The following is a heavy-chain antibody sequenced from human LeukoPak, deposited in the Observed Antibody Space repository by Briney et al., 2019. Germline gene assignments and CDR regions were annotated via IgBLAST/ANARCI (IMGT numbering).Heavy chain of an antibody. CDR3: TRTLDY. J-gene: IGHJ4*02. V-gene: IGHV3-74*01. CDR1: GFTFSNYW. Sequence: PGGSLRLSCAASGFTFSNYWMHWVRQAPGKGLVWVSRITSDGTSTSYADSVMGRFTISRDNAKNTPYLQMNSLRVDDTAVYYCTRTLDYWGQGTLVTVSS. CDR2: ITSDGTST.